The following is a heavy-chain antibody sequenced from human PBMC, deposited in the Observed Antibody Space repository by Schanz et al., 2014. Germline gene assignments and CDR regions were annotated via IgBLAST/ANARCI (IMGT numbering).Heavy chain of an antibody. D-gene: IGHD5-18*01. CDR2: ISGSGGNT. V-gene: IGHV3-23*04. CDR3: AKDAENTAMITDYFDY. CDR1: GLIFSNYV. Sequence: EVQLVESGGGLVQPGGSLKLSCAASGLIFSNYVMSWVRQAPGRGLEWVSIISGSGGNTYYADAVRGRFTISRDNSKTTVYLQMNSLRAEDTAVYYCAKDAENTAMITDYFDYWGQGTLVTVSS. J-gene: IGHJ4*02.